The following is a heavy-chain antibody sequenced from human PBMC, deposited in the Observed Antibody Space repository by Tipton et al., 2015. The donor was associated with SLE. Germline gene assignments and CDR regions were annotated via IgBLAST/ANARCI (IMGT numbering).Heavy chain of an antibody. D-gene: IGHD4-17*01. CDR3: ARVDGAYDQYYLDY. CDR1: GGSIGSGSYW. Sequence: TLSLTCTVSGGSIGSGSYWWSWIRQPAGKGLEWIGRIYTNGNTNYNPSLKSRVTISVDTSKNHFSLNLTSVTAADTAVYYCARVDGAYDQYYLDYWGQGTLVTVSS. J-gene: IGHJ4*02. V-gene: IGHV4-61*02. CDR2: IYTNGNT.